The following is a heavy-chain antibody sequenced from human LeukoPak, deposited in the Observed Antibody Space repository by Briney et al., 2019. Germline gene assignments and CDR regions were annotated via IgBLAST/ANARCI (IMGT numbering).Heavy chain of an antibody. CDR2: ISWNSGSI. D-gene: IGHD2-21*01. Sequence: PGRSLRLSCAASGFTFDDYAMHWVRQAPGKGLEWVSGISWNSGSIGYADSVKGRFTISRDNAKNSLYLQMNSLRAEDTAVYYCAKDRKEGDLFDYWGQGTLVTVSS. J-gene: IGHJ4*02. CDR1: GFTFDDYA. CDR3: AKDRKEGDLFDY. V-gene: IGHV3-9*01.